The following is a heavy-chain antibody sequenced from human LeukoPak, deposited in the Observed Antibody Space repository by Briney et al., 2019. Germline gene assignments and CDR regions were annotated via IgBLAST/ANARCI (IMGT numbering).Heavy chain of an antibody. J-gene: IGHJ6*02. V-gene: IGHV4-59*01. CDR2: IYYSGST. CDR1: GGSISSYY. Sequence: SSETLSLTCTVSGGSISSYYWSWIRQPPGKGLEWNGYIYYSGSTNYNPSLKSRVTISVDTSKNQFSLKLSSVTAADTAVYYCARENYYGMDVWGQGTTVTVSS. CDR3: ARENYYGMDV.